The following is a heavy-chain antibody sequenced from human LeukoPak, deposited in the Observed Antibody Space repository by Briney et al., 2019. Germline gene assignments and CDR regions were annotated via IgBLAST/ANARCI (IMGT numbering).Heavy chain of an antibody. CDR3: ARRYSSSWYALNWFDP. D-gene: IGHD6-13*01. CDR1: GGSFSGYY. V-gene: IGHV4-34*01. CDR2: INHSGST. J-gene: IGHJ5*02. Sequence: SETLSLTCAVYGGSFSGYYWSWIRQPPGKGLEWIGEINHSGSTNYNPSLKSRVTISVDTSKNQFSLKLSSVTAADTAVYYCARRYSSSWYALNWFDPWGQGTLVTVSS.